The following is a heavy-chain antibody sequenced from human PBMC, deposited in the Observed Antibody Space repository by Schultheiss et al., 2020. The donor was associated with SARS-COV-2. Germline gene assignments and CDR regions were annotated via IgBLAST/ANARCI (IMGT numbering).Heavy chain of an antibody. D-gene: IGHD3-16*02. CDR3: ATIDYHYAMDV. CDR1: GGSISSGDYY. Sequence: SETLSLTCTVSGGSISSGDYYWSWIRQPPGKGLEWIGEIHHSGNTNYNVSLESRVTISIDKSKDQFSLKVTSVTAADTAIYYCATIDYHYAMDVWGQGTTVTVSS. CDR2: IHHSGNT. J-gene: IGHJ6*02. V-gene: IGHV4-39*07.